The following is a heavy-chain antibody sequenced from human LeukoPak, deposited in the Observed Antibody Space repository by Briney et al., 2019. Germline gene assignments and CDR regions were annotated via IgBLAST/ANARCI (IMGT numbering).Heavy chain of an antibody. CDR3: AKDFVVVPGNVNYFDS. D-gene: IGHD2-21*02. J-gene: IGHJ4*02. V-gene: IGHV3-30*04. Sequence: GGSLRLSCAASGFTFSTYAMHWVRQAPGKGLEWVAVISYDGSSKYYADSVKGRFTISRDNSKNTLYLRMKSLRADDTAMYYCAKDFVVVPGNVNYFDSWGQGTLVTVSS. CDR2: ISYDGSSK. CDR1: GFTFSTYA.